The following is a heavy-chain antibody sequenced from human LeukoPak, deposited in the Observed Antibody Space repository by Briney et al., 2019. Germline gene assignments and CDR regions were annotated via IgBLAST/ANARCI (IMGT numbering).Heavy chain of an antibody. CDR3: ARVRDDSSGYDDAFDI. D-gene: IGHD3-22*01. CDR1: GFTFSSYA. CDR2: MSYDGSNK. Sequence: GGSLRLSCAASGFTFSSYAMHWVRQAPGKGLEWVAVMSYDGSNKYYADSVKGRFTISRDNSKNTLYLQMNSLRAEDAAVYYCARVRDDSSGYDDAFDIWGQGTMVTVSS. J-gene: IGHJ3*02. V-gene: IGHV3-30*01.